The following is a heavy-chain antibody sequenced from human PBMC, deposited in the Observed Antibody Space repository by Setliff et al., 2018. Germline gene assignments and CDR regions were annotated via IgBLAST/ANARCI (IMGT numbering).Heavy chain of an antibody. CDR1: GYPISRGFY. V-gene: IGHV4-38-2*02. CDR2: VYYTGST. Sequence: KTSETLSLTCTVSGYPISRGFYWGWIRQSPGKGLEWIGSVYYTGSTYYNPSLKSRVTLSDDTSKNQFSLTLTSVTAADTAVYYCAKVNTTLVSSYWYFDLWGRGTLVTVSS. J-gene: IGHJ2*01. D-gene: IGHD1-26*01. CDR3: AKVNTTLVSSYWYFDL.